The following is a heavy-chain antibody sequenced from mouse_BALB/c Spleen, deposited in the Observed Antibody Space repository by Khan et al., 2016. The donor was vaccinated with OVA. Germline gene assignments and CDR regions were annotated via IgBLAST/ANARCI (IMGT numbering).Heavy chain of an antibody. CDR3: ARIYGGDFDY. CDR1: GYSITSDYA. CDR2: ISYSGNT. Sequence: EVELVESGPGLVKPSQSLSLTCTVTGYSITSDYAWNWIRQFPGNKLEWMGYISYSGNTKYNPSLKSRISITRDTSKNQFFLQLNSVTTEDTATYYCARIYGGDFDYWGQGTTLPVSS. J-gene: IGHJ2*01. V-gene: IGHV3-2*02. D-gene: IGHD1-1*01.